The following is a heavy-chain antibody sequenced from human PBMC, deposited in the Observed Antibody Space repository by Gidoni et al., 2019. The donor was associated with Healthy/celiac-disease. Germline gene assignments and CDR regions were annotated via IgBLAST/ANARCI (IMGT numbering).Heavy chain of an antibody. Sequence: EVQLVESGGGLVKPGGSLRLSCAASGFTFRSYSMNWVRQAPGKGLEWVSSISSSSSYIYYAASVKGRFTISRYNAKNSLYLQMNSLRAEDTAVYYCARAGSSVPWGQGTLVTVSS. J-gene: IGHJ5*02. V-gene: IGHV3-21*01. CDR2: ISSSSSYI. D-gene: IGHD6-6*01. CDR1: GFTFRSYS. CDR3: ARAGSSVP.